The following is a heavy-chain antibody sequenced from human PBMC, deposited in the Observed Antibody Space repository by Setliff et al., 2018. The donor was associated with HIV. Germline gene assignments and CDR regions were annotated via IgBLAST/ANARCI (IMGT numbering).Heavy chain of an antibody. D-gene: IGHD3-10*01. V-gene: IGHV4-61*01. CDR1: GGSINSTSYY. CDR2: IYYSGST. CDR3: ARDSPFSGPMDV. J-gene: IGHJ6*03. Sequence: SETLSLTCTVSGGSINSTSYYWSWIRQPPGKGLEWIGYIYYSGSTNYNPSLKSRVTISVDTSKNQFSLKLSSVTAADTAVYYCARDSPFSGPMDVWGKGTTVTVSS.